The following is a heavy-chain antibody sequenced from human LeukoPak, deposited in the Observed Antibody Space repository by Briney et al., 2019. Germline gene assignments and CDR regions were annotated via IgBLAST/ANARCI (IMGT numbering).Heavy chain of an antibody. D-gene: IGHD2-8*01. Sequence: GASVKVSCKASGYTFTGYYMHRVRQAPGQGLEWMGWINPNSGGTNYAQKFQGRVTMTRDTSISTAYMELSRLRSDDTAVYYCTRVISRLMVYAGRYFDYWGQGTLVTVSS. CDR2: INPNSGGT. CDR1: GYTFTGYY. CDR3: TRVISRLMVYAGRYFDY. J-gene: IGHJ4*02. V-gene: IGHV1-2*02.